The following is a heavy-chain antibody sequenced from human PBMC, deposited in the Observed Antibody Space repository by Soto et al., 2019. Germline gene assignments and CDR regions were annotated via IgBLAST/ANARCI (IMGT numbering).Heavy chain of an antibody. Sequence: SSETLSLTCTVSGGSISSGDYYWSWIRQPPGKGLEWIGYIYYSGSTYYNPSLKSRVTISVDTSKNQFSLKLSSVTAADTAVYYCARGLRDRGVIKRWAPDYYGMDVWRQGTTVTVSS. CDR2: IYYSGST. CDR3: ARGLRDRGVIKRWAPDYYGMDV. CDR1: GGSISSGDYY. J-gene: IGHJ6*02. V-gene: IGHV4-30-4*01. D-gene: IGHD3-10*01.